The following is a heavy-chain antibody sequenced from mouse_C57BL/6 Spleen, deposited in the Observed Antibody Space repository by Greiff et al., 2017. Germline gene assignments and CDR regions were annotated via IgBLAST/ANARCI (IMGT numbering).Heavy chain of an antibody. Sequence: VQLQQSGAELVRPGTSVKVSCKASGYAFTNYLIEWVKQRPGQGLEWIGVINPGSGGTNYNEKFKGKATLTADKSSSTAYMQLGSLTSEDSAVYFCAREQGTTGFDYWGQGTTLTVSS. CDR1: GYAFTNYL. CDR2: INPGSGGT. J-gene: IGHJ2*01. CDR3: AREQGTTGFDY. D-gene: IGHD1-1*01. V-gene: IGHV1-54*01.